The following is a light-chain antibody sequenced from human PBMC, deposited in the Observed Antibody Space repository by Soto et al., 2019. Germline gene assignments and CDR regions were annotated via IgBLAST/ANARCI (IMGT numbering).Light chain of an antibody. CDR1: SSNIGAGFD. CDR2: DNN. J-gene: IGLJ1*01. Sequence: QSVLTQPPSVSGAPGQRVTISCTGSSSNIGAGFDVHWYQHLPGTAPKLLIYDNNDRPSGVPDRFSGSKSGTSASLAVTGLHAEAEADYYCQSYDISLSGYVFGSGTKLTVL. CDR3: QSYDISLSGYV. V-gene: IGLV1-40*01.